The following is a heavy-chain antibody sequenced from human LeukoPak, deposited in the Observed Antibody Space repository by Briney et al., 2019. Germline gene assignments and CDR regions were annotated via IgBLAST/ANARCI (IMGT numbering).Heavy chain of an antibody. J-gene: IGHJ4*02. D-gene: IGHD5-18*01. CDR2: ISYDGSNK. V-gene: IGHV3-30*04. Sequence: GGSLRLSCAASGFTFSSYAMHWVRQAPGKGLEWVAVISYDGSNKYYADSVKGRFTISRDNSKNTLYLQMNSLRAEDTAVYYCARANSLWAGGDYWGQGTLVTVSP. CDR3: ARANSLWAGGDY. CDR1: GFTFSSYA.